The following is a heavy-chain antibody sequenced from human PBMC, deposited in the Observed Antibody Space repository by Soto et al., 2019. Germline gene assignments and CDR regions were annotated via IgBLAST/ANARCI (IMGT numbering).Heavy chain of an antibody. CDR2: IYYSGST. J-gene: IGHJ4*02. V-gene: IGHV4-59*01. CDR1: GGSISSYY. D-gene: IGHD3-22*01. Sequence: SETLSLTCTVSGGSISSYYWSWIRQPPGKGLEWIGYIYYSGSTNYNPSLKSRVTISVDTSKNQFSLKLSSVTAADTAVYYCARGLATNFDYWGQGTLVTVSS. CDR3: ARGLATNFDY.